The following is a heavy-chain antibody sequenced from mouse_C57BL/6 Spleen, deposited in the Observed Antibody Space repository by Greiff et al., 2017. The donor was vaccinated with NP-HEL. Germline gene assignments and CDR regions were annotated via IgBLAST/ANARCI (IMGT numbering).Heavy chain of an antibody. CDR2: IYPRSGNT. CDR3: ARERTYDYGRGLYAMDY. J-gene: IGHJ4*01. Sequence: VHLVESGAELARPGASVKLSCKASGYTFTSYGISWVKQRTGQGLEWIGEIYPRSGNTYYNEKFKGKATLTADKSSSTAYMELRSLTSEDSAVYFCARERTYDYGRGLYAMDYWGQGTSVTVSS. CDR1: GYTFTSYG. V-gene: IGHV1-81*01. D-gene: IGHD2-4*01.